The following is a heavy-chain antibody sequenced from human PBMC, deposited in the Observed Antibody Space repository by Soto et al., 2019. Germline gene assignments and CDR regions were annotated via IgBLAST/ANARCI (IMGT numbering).Heavy chain of an antibody. CDR1: GDSVSSNSAS. Sequence: PSQTLSLTCAISGDSVSSNSASWNWIRQSPSRGLEWLGRTYYRSKWYNDYAVSVKSRITINPDTSKNQFSLQLNSVTPEDTAVYYCARGSDYDFWSGYRYYYHGMDVWGQGTTVTVSS. CDR3: ARGSDYDFWSGYRYYYHGMDV. CDR2: TYYRSKWYN. J-gene: IGHJ6*02. D-gene: IGHD3-3*01. V-gene: IGHV6-1*01.